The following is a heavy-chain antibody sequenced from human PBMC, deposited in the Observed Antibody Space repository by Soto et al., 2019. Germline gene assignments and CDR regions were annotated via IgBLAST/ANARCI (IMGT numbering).Heavy chain of an antibody. D-gene: IGHD2-2*02. Sequence: EVQLLESGGGLVQPGGSLRLSCAASGFTFSSYAMSWVRQAPGKGLEWVSAISGSGGSTYYADSVKGRFTISRDNSKNTLYLQMNSLRAEDTAVYYCAKDSRKISTVPAAILRVGPANRWGQGTLVTVSS. V-gene: IGHV3-23*01. CDR3: AKDSRKISTVPAAILRVGPANR. CDR1: GFTFSSYA. J-gene: IGHJ5*02. CDR2: ISGSGGST.